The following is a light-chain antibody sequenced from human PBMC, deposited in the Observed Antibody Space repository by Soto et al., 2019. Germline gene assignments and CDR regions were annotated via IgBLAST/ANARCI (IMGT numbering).Light chain of an antibody. V-gene: IGLV2-14*01. CDR1: SSDVGGYDY. Sequence: LTQPASVSGSPGQSITISCTGTSSDVGGYDYVSWYQQYPGKAPKLIIYEVSNRPSGVSNRFSGSKSGNTASLTISGLRAEDETDYYCSSFRSSSTLPDVFGTGTKVTVL. CDR3: SSFRSSSTLPDV. J-gene: IGLJ1*01. CDR2: EVS.